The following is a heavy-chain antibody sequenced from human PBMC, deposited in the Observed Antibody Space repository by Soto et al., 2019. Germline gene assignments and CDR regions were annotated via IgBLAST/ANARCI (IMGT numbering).Heavy chain of an antibody. D-gene: IGHD3-9*01. Sequence: QVHLVESGGGVVQPGRSLRLSCAASGFTFSSYGIHWVRQAPGKGLEWVAVISYDGSNKYYAVSVKGRFTISRDNSKNTLYLQMNSLRAEDTAVYYCAKEGHRSRLRYCDWTGLDYWGQGTLVTVSP. CDR1: GFTFSSYG. V-gene: IGHV3-30*18. CDR2: ISYDGSNK. J-gene: IGHJ4*02. CDR3: AKEGHRSRLRYCDWTGLDY.